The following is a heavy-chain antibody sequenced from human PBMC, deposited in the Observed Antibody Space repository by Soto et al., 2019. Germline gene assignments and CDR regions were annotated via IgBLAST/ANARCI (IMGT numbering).Heavy chain of an antibody. CDR2: VSHDGRNT. J-gene: IGHJ4*02. V-gene: IGHV3-30*18. D-gene: IGHD6-19*01. CDR3: AKGGRQCLVTSDVTY. CDR1: GFTFSDYA. Sequence: VQLVESGGGVVQPGRSLRLSCAASGFTFSDYAMHWVRQAPGKGLEWVAVVSHDGRNTHYADSEKGRFTISRDSSKNTVSLEMTSLRDEDTAVYYCAKGGRQCLVTSDVTYWGQGALVTDSS.